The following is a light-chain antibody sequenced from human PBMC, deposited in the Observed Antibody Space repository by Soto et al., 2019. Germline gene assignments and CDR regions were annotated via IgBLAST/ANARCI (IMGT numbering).Light chain of an antibody. CDR3: QQFHSFSPT. CDR1: QSISSW. J-gene: IGKJ1*01. CDR2: KAS. V-gene: IGKV1-5*03. Sequence: DIQMTQSPSTLSASVGDRVTITCRASQSISSWLAWYQQKPGKAHELLIYKASSLESGVPSRFSGCGSGTEFTLTIGSLQPDDFATYYCQQFHSFSPTFGQGTKVEIK.